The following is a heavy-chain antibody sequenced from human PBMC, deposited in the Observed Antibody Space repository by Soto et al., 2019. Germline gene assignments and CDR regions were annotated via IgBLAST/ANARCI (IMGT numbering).Heavy chain of an antibody. J-gene: IGHJ4*02. CDR3: ARGTHEDGFDY. CDR1: GGSFSGYY. CDR2: INHSGST. Sequence: QVQLQQWGAGLLKPSETLSLTCAVYGGSFSGYYWSWIRQPPGKGLEWIGEINHSGSTNYNPSLKSRVTISVDTSKNQFSLKLSSVTAADTAVYYCARGTHEDGFDYWGQGTLVTVSS. V-gene: IGHV4-34*01.